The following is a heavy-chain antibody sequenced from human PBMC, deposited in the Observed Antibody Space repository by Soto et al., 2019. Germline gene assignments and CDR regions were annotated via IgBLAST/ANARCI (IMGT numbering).Heavy chain of an antibody. CDR3: ARLAAGDSRGYYYYGMDV. CDR2: IYYSGST. J-gene: IGHJ6*02. D-gene: IGHD2-21*02. CDR1: GGSISSSSYY. V-gene: IGHV4-39*01. Sequence: QLQLQESGPGLVKPSETLSLTCTVSGGSISSSSYYWGWIRQPPGKGLEWIGSIYYSGSTYYNPSLKSRVTISVDTSKNQFSLKLSSVTAADTAVYYCARLAAGDSRGYYYYGMDVWGQGTTVTVSS.